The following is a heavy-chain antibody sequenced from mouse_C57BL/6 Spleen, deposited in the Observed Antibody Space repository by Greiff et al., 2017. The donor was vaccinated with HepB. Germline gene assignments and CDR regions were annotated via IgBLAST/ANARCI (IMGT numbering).Heavy chain of an antibody. Sequence: EVQLQQSGPVLVKPGASVKMSCKASGYTFTDYYMNWVKQSHGKSLEWIGVINPYNGGTSYNQKFKGKATLTVDKSSSTAYMELNSLTSEDSAVYYCAREGEYKDYDFDYWGQGTTLTVSS. CDR3: AREGEYKDYDFDY. J-gene: IGHJ2*01. CDR2: INPYNGGT. D-gene: IGHD2-4*01. CDR1: GYTFTDYY. V-gene: IGHV1-19*01.